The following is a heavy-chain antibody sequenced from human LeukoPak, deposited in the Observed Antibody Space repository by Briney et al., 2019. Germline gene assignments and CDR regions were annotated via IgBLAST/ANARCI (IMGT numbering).Heavy chain of an antibody. J-gene: IGHJ4*02. CDR1: GFTFSSYW. D-gene: IGHD6-19*01. CDR3: ASLSSGYY. CDR2: IKQDGSEK. Sequence: GGSLRLSCVASGFTFSSYWMSWVRQAPGKGLEWVANIKQDGSEKNYVDPVKGRFTISRDNGKNSLYLQMNSLRAEDTAVYYCASLSSGYYWGQGTLVTVSS. V-gene: IGHV3-7*01.